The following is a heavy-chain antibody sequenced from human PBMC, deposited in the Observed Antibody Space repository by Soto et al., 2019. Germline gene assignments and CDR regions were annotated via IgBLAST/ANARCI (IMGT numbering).Heavy chain of an antibody. J-gene: IGHJ6*02. CDR2: ISAYSGNT. CDR3: ARDGWYSSATYYYYGMDV. D-gene: IGHD6-25*01. V-gene: IGHV1-18*01. Sequence: ASVKVSCKASGYTFTSYGISWVRQAPGQGLEWMGWISAYSGNTNYAQKLQGRVTMTTDTSTSTAYMELRSLRSDDTAVYYCARDGWYSSATYYYYGMDVWGQGTTVTVSS. CDR1: GYTFTSYG.